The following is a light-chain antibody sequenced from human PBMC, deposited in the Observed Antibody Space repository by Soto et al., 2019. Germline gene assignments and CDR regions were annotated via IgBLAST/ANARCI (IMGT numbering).Light chain of an antibody. V-gene: IGLV2-14*01. J-gene: IGLJ1*01. CDR2: EVS. Sequence: QSALTQPASVSGSPGQSITISCTGTSSDVGGYNYVSWYQQHPGKAPKLMIYEVSNRPSGVSNRFSGSKSGNTASPPISGLQAEDEADYYCSSYTSSSTPLVFGTGTKLTVL. CDR1: SSDVGGYNY. CDR3: SSYTSSSTPLV.